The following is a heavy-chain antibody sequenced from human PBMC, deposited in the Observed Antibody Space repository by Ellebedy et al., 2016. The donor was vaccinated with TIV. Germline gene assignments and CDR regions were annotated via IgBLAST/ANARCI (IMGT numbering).Heavy chain of an antibody. J-gene: IGHJ4*02. CDR3: ASRFLEWLS. Sequence: GESLKIPCAASGFTFSSYGMHWVREAPGKGLEWVAIIWYDGSNKYYADAVKGRFTISRDSSKNTLYLQMNSVRVEDTAVYYCASRFLEWLSWGQGTLVTVSS. CDR2: IWYDGSNK. D-gene: IGHD3-3*01. CDR1: GFTFSSYG. V-gene: IGHV3-33*08.